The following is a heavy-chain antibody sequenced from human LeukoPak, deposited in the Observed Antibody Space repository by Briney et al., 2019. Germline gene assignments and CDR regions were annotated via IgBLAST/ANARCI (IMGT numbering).Heavy chain of an antibody. Sequence: PGGSLRLSCAASGFTFNSYVMHWVRQAPGKGPEWVAVIEYDENRKYYEDSVKGRLTISRDNSKNMLYLQINSLTTEDTAVYYCARGYGENSDYHLKYWGQGTLVTVSS. CDR3: ARGYGENSDYHLKY. CDR2: IEYDENRK. V-gene: IGHV3-30*03. J-gene: IGHJ4*02. D-gene: IGHD4-11*01. CDR1: GFTFNSYV.